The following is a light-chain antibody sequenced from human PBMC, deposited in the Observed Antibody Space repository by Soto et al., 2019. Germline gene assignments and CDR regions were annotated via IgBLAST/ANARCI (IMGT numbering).Light chain of an antibody. J-gene: IGLJ1*01. CDR3: KSYDTGLRGV. V-gene: IGLV1-40*01. CDR2: GNN. Sequence: SVWTQPPSVFAAPGEKVTIFCSMTSSTLGAPYAVHWYQQLPGTAPKLLIYGNNNRPSGVPDRFSGSKSGTSDSLAITGLQAEDEADYYCKSYDTGLRGVFGTGTKVTV. CDR1: SSTLGAPYA.